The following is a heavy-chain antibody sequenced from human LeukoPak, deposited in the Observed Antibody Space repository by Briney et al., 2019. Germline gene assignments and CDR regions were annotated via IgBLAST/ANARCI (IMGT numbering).Heavy chain of an antibody. D-gene: IGHD6-19*01. J-gene: IGHJ6*03. V-gene: IGHV3-30*02. CDR1: GLTFSSYA. CDR3: ATLSSGWYFYYYMDV. Sequence: PGRSLRLSCVASGLTFSSYAMHWVRQAPGKGREWVAFIHYDGSSKYYADSVKGRFTISRDNSKNTLYLQMNSLRAEDTAVYYCATLSSGWYFYYYMDVWGKGTTVTISS. CDR2: IHYDGSSK.